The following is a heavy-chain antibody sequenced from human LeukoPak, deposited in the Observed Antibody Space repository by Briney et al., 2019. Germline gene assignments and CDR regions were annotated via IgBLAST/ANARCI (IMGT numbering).Heavy chain of an antibody. J-gene: IGHJ4*02. Sequence: GGSLRLSCAASGFTFSSYWMSWVRQAPGKGLEWVANIKQDGSEKYYVDSVKGRFTISRDNAKNSLYLQMNSLRAEDTAVYYCASFSSSDYGDYFDYWGQGTLVTVSS. CDR1: GFTFSSYW. V-gene: IGHV3-7*01. CDR3: ASFSSSDYGDYFDY. D-gene: IGHD4-17*01. CDR2: IKQDGSEK.